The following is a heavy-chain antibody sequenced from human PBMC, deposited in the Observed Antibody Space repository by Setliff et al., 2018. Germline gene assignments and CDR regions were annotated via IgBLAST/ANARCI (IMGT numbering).Heavy chain of an antibody. Sequence: PSETLSLTCAVSGASINSGHYWGWIRQPPGKGLEWIATIYHRGRKYYNPSLQSRVSVSLDTSKNHFSLRLTSMTAAGTAVYYCATPGRDDLDSPFEPFDIWGQGTMVTVSS. CDR1: GASINSGHY. V-gene: IGHV4-38-2*01. CDR3: ATPGRDDLDSPFEPFDI. CDR2: IYHRGRK. D-gene: IGHD3-3*01. J-gene: IGHJ3*02.